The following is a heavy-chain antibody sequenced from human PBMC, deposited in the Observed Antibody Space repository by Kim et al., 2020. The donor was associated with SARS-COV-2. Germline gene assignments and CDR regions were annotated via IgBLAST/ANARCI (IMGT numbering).Heavy chain of an antibody. CDR2: GTRT. D-gene: IGHD1-20*01. CDR3: TRDFQYKAS. V-gene: IGHV3-74*01. Sequence: GTRTWYAGPVKGRFTISRDNARNTLDLQMSSLSAGDTAVYYCTRDFQYKASWGQGTLVSVSS. J-gene: IGHJ1*01.